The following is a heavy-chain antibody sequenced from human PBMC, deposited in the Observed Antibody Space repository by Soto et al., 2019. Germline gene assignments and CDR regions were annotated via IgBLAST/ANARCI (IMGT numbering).Heavy chain of an antibody. CDR3: ARHAPYCSSTSHCAYGMDV. V-gene: IGHV4-61*08. D-gene: IGHD2-2*01. Sequence: PSETLSLTCTVSGASIISGEHYWSWVPQAPGKGLEWIGYIYYSGSTHYNPSLKSRVTISVDTSKNQFSLKLSSVTAADTAVYYCARHAPYCSSTSHCAYGMDVWGQGTTVTVSS. CDR1: GASIISGEHY. CDR2: IYYSGST. J-gene: IGHJ6*02.